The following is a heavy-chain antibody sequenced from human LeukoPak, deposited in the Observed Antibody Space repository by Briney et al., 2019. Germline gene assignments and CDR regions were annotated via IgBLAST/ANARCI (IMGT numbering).Heavy chain of an antibody. J-gene: IGHJ5*02. V-gene: IGHV4-4*02. Sequence: RTSETLSLTCAVSGGSISSSNWWSWVRQPPGKGLEWIGEIYHSGSTNYNPSLKSRVTISVDKSKNQFSLKLSSVTAADTAVYYCARVVVGDYSNYWFDPWGQGTLVTVSS. CDR1: GGSISSSNW. D-gene: IGHD4-11*01. CDR3: ARVVVGDYSNYWFDP. CDR2: IYHSGST.